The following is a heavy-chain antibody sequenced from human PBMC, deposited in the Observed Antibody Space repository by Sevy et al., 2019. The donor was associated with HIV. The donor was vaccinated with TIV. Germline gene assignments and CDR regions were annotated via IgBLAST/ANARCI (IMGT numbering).Heavy chain of an antibody. Sequence: SETLSLTCAVSGGSISSGGYSWSWIRQPPGKGLEWFGYVYHSGSTYYNPSLKSRVTISVDRSKNQFSLKLSSVTAADTAVYYCARGSSSWFDNWGQGTLVTVSS. CDR3: ARGSSSWFDN. CDR1: GGSISSGGYS. J-gene: IGHJ4*02. D-gene: IGHD6-13*01. CDR2: VYHSGST. V-gene: IGHV4-30-2*01.